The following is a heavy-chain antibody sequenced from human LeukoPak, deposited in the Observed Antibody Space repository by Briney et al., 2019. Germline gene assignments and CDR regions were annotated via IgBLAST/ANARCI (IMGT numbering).Heavy chain of an antibody. CDR1: GGSISSYY. CDR2: IYYSGST. D-gene: IGHD3-10*01. J-gene: IGHJ5*02. Sequence: SETLSLTCTVSGGSISSYYWSWIRQPPGKGLEWIEYIYYSGSTNYNPSLKSRVTISVDTSKNQFSLKLSSVTAADTAVYYCARGLPLYYYGSGSINWFDPWGQGTLVTVSS. V-gene: IGHV4-59*01. CDR3: ARGLPLYYYGSGSINWFDP.